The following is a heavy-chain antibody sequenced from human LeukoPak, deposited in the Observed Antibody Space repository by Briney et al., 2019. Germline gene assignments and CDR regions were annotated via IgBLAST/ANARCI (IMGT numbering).Heavy chain of an antibody. J-gene: IGHJ4*02. CDR3: ARDNGHYYGSGSPDY. D-gene: IGHD3-10*01. CDR1: GYTFTSYY. V-gene: IGHV1-46*01. CDR2: INPSGGST. Sequence: ASVKVSCKASGYTFTSYYMHWVRQAPGQGLEWMGIINPSGGSTSYAQKFQGRVTMTRDMSTSTVYMELSSLRSEDTAVYYCARDNGHYYGSGSPDYWGQGTLVTVSS.